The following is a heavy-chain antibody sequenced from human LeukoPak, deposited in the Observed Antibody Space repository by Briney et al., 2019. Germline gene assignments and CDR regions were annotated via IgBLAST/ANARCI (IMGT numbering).Heavy chain of an antibody. J-gene: IGHJ4*02. CDR2: MYSSGSA. Sequence: LEWIGRMYSSGSANYNPSLKSRVTMSVDTSKNQFSLKVSSVTAADTAVYYCARVYGSGNFDYWGQGTLVTVSS. D-gene: IGHD3-10*01. V-gene: IGHV4-4*07. CDR3: ARVYGSGNFDY.